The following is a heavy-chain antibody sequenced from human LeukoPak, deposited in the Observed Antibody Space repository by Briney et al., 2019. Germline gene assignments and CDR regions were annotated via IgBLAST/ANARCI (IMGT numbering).Heavy chain of an antibody. J-gene: IGHJ4*02. Sequence: GGSLRLSCAASGFIFTSQAMNWVRQAPGKGLEWVAIITGSGASTYYADSVKGRFTISRDNSKNTVDLQMLSLRVEDTALYYCARNAGLDNWGQGILVTVSS. CDR1: GFIFTSQA. CDR3: ARNAGLDN. CDR2: ITGSGAST. D-gene: IGHD2-8*01. V-gene: IGHV3-23*01.